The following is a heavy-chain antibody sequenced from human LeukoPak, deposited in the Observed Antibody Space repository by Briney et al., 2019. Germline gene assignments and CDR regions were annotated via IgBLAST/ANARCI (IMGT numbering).Heavy chain of an antibody. V-gene: IGHV3-20*04. CDR3: ARDVAVAGANNWFDP. Sequence: GGSLRLSCAASGFTFDDYGMSGGRQAPGKGVGWDSGINWNGGSTGYADSVKGQFTISRDNAKNSLYLQMNSLRAEDTALYYCARDVAVAGANNWFDPWGQGTLVTVSS. D-gene: IGHD6-19*01. CDR1: GFTFDDYG. J-gene: IGHJ5*02. CDR2: INWNGGST.